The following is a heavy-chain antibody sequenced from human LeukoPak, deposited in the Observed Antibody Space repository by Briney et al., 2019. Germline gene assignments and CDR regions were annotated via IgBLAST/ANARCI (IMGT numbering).Heavy chain of an antibody. J-gene: IGHJ4*02. CDR1: GFTFSSYA. V-gene: IGHV3-23*01. CDR2: ISGSSGST. Sequence: PGGSLRLSCAASGFTFSSYAMSWVRQAPGKGLEWVSAISGSSGSTYYTDSVKGRFTISRDNSKNTLYLQMNSLRAEDTSVYYCAQGGSPGAFDYWGQGTLVTVSS. D-gene: IGHD1-26*01. CDR3: AQGGSPGAFDY.